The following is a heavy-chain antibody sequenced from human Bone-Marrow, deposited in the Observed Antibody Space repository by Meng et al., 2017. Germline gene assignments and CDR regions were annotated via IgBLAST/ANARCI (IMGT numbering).Heavy chain of an antibody. V-gene: IGHV1-69*02. CDR2: IIPILGIA. J-gene: IGHJ3*02. Sequence: SVKVSCKASGYTFTSYYMHWVRQAPGQGLEWMGRIIPILGIANYAQKFQGRVTITADKSTSTAYMELSSLRSEDTAVYYCARVNQRVRSDAFDIWGQGKKV. CDR1: GYTFTSYY. CDR3: ARVNQRVRSDAFDI. D-gene: IGHD6-25*01.